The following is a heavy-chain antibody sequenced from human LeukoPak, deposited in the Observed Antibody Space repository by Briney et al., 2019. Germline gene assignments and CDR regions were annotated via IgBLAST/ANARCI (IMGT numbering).Heavy chain of an antibody. D-gene: IGHD6-13*01. CDR3: ARDSSSWTPYYYYGMDV. CDR2: INPNSGGT. Sequence: ASVKVSCKASGYTFTGYYMHWVRQAPGQGLEWMGRINPNSGGTNYAQRFQGRVTMTRDTSISTAYMELSRLRSDDTAVYYCARDSSSWTPYYYYGMDVWGQGTTVTVSS. V-gene: IGHV1-2*06. J-gene: IGHJ6*02. CDR1: GYTFTGYY.